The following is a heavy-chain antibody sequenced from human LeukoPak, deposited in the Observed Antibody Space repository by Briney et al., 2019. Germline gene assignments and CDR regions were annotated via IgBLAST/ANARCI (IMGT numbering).Heavy chain of an antibody. V-gene: IGHV3-21*01. Sequence: SGGSLRLSCAASGFTFSSYSMNWVRQAPGKGLEWVSSISSSSSYIYYADSVKGRFTISRDNAKNSLYLQMNSLRAEDTAVYYCARDGGSIAVAGSPYFDYWGQGTLVTVSS. CDR1: GFTFSSYS. CDR2: ISSSSSYI. J-gene: IGHJ4*02. CDR3: ARDGGSIAVAGSPYFDY. D-gene: IGHD6-19*01.